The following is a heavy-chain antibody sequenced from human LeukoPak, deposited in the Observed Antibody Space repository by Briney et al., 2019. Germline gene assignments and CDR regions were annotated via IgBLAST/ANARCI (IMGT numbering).Heavy chain of an antibody. CDR2: IYPGDSDT. Sequence: GESLKISCKGSGYSFTSYWIGWVRQMPGKGLEWMGIIYPGDSDTRYSPSFQGQVTISADKSISTAYLQWSSLKAPDTAMYYCARRRPVYYDRSNWFDPWGQGTLVTVSS. CDR3: ARRRPVYYDRSNWFDP. J-gene: IGHJ5*02. CDR1: GYSFTSYW. D-gene: IGHD3-22*01. V-gene: IGHV5-51*01.